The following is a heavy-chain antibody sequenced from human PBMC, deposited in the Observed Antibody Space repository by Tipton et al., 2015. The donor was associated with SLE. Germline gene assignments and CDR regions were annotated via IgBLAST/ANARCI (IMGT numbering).Heavy chain of an antibody. CDR1: GGSVSSSHYY. V-gene: IGHV4-39*07. J-gene: IGHJ4*02. CDR2: VYYSGTT. D-gene: IGHD3-22*01. CDR3: ARIGWYYYDSSGLIDY. Sequence: TLSLTCTVSGGSVSSSHYYWGWIRQPPGKGLEWIGSVYYSGTTYYNPSLKSRVTISVDTSKNQFSLRLSSVTAADTAVYYCARIGWYYYDSSGLIDYWGQGTLVTVSS.